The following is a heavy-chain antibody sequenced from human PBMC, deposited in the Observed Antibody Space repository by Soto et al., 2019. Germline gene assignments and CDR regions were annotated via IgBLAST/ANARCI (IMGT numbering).Heavy chain of an antibody. CDR3: ARDVKGYYDFWRHFTGDWFDP. CDR1: GYTFTSYG. Sequence: ASVKVSCKASGYTFTSYGISCVRQAPGQGLEWMGWISAYNGNTNYAQKLQGRVTMTTDTSTSTAYMELRSLRSDDTAVYYCARDVKGYYDFWRHFTGDWFDPWGQGTLVTVSS. CDR2: ISAYNGNT. D-gene: IGHD3-3*01. J-gene: IGHJ5*02. V-gene: IGHV1-18*01.